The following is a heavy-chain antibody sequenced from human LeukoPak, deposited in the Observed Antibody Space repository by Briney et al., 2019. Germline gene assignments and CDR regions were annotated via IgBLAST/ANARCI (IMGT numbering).Heavy chain of an antibody. CDR2: ITGTGGST. J-gene: IGHJ4*02. D-gene: IGHD3-22*01. CDR1: GFTLYTYA. CDR3: AKDPPSPGYSHYSFDF. V-gene: IGHV3-23*01. Sequence: GGSLRLSCAASGFTLYTYAMSWVRQAPGKGLEWVSFITGTGGSTCHADSVQGRFTISSDNSKNTLYLQMSSLRADDTAVYYCAKDPPSPGYSHYSFDFWGQGTLLTV.